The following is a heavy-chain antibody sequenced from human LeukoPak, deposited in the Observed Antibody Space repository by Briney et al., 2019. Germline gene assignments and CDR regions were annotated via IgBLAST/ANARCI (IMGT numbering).Heavy chain of an antibody. CDR2: ISGSGGST. J-gene: IGHJ4*02. Sequence: PGGSLRLSCAASGFTFSSYAMSWVRQAPGKGLEWVSAISGSGGSTYYADSVKGRFTISRDNSKNTLYLQMNSLRAEDTAVYYXXXFPPYYYDSSGPDYWGQGTLVTVSS. CDR1: GFTFSSYA. CDR3: XXFPPYYYDSSGPDY. V-gene: IGHV3-23*01. D-gene: IGHD3-22*01.